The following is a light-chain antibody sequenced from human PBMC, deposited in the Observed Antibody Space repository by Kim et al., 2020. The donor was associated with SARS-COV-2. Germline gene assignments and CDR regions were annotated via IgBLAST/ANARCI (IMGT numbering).Light chain of an antibody. CDR1: KLGDKY. CDR2: QDS. V-gene: IGLV3-1*01. J-gene: IGLJ2*01. CDR3: QAWDSSSVV. Sequence: SYELTQPPSVSVSPGQTASITCSGDKLGDKYACWYQQKPGQSPVLVISQDSKRPSGIPERFSGSNSGNTATLTISGTQAMDEADYYCQAWDSSSVVFCGG.